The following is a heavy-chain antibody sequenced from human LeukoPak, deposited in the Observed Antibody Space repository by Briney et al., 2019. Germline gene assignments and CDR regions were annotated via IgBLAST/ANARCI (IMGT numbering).Heavy chain of an antibody. J-gene: IGHJ4*02. Sequence: GASVKVSCKASGGTFSSYAISWVRQAPGQGLEWMGGIIPIFGTANYAQKFQGRVTITTDKSTSTAYMELSSLRSEDTAVYYCARALTLSSTSIHFDYWGQGTLVTVSS. CDR1: GGTFSSYA. CDR2: IIPIFGTA. V-gene: IGHV1-69*05. D-gene: IGHD2-2*01. CDR3: ARALTLSSTSIHFDY.